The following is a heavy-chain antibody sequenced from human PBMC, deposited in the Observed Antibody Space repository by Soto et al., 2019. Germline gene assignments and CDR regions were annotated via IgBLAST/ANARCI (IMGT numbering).Heavy chain of an antibody. V-gene: IGHV4-34*01. CDR3: ARGRLVVVAARYYYYYYTDV. CDR1: GGSISSYY. J-gene: IGHJ6*03. D-gene: IGHD2-15*01. Sequence: SETLSLTCTVSGGSISSYYWSWIRQPPGKGLEWIGEINHSGSTNYNPSLKSRVTISVDTSKDQFSLKLSSVTAADTAVYYCARGRLVVVAARYYYYYYTDVWGKGTTVTLSS. CDR2: INHSGST.